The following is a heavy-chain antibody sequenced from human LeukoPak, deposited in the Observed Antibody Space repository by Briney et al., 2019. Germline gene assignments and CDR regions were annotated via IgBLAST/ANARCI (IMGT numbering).Heavy chain of an antibody. V-gene: IGHV3-21*01. CDR2: ISSSSSYI. J-gene: IGHJ3*02. Sequence: PGGSLRLSCAASGFTFSSYSMNWVRQAPGKGLEWVSSISSSSSYIYYADSVKGRFTISRDNAKNSLYLQMNSLRAEDTAVYYCASPWLRVTTRAFDIWGQGTMVTVSS. CDR3: ASPWLRVTTRAFDI. CDR1: GFTFSSYS. D-gene: IGHD4-11*01.